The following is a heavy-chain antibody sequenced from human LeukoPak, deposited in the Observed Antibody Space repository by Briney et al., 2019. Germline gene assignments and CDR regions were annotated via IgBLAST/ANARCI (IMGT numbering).Heavy chain of an antibody. Sequence: GASVKVSCKASGYTFTGYYMHWVRQAPGQGLEWMGWINPNSGGTNYAQKFQGRVTMTRDTSISTAYMELSRLRSDDTAVYYCAREANCSGGSCYFWFDPWGQGTLVTVSS. V-gene: IGHV1-2*02. CDR1: GYTFTGYY. CDR3: AREANCSGGSCYFWFDP. J-gene: IGHJ5*02. D-gene: IGHD2-15*01. CDR2: INPNSGGT.